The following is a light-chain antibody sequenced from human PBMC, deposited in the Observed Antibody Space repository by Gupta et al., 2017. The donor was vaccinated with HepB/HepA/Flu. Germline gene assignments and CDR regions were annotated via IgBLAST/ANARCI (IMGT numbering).Light chain of an antibody. CDR1: SANIGNNF. V-gene: IGLV1-47*01. J-gene: IGLJ3*02. Sequence: QSLLTPPPSASGPPGQRVTISCSGSSANIGNNFVYWYQQLPRTTPNLLLFRNDQRPSWVPDRFSGSKSERSASLAISALRYEDEADYYCAGWDGSLSWVVFGGGTKLTVL. CDR2: RND. CDR3: AGWDGSLSWVV.